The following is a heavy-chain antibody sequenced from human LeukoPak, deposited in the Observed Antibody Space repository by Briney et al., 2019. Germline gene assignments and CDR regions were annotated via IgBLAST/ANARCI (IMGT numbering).Heavy chain of an antibody. V-gene: IGHV4-34*01. J-gene: IGHJ3*02. CDR1: GGSFSGYY. D-gene: IGHD1-14*01. Sequence: SETLSLTCAVYGGSFSGYYWSWIRQPPGKGLEWIGEINHSGSTNYNPSLKSRVTISVDTSKNQFSLKLSSVTAADTAVYYCARVTMSRHDPKNAFDIWGQGTMVTVSP. CDR3: ARVTMSRHDPKNAFDI. CDR2: INHSGST.